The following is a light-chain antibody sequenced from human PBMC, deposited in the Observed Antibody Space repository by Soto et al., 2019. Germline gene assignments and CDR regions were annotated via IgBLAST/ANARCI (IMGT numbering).Light chain of an antibody. CDR3: AAWDDSLSGVV. J-gene: IGLJ2*01. CDR2: SYN. Sequence: QSVLTQPPSASGTPGQRVSISCSGASSNIGTNHVYWYQQLPGRAPKLLINSYNQRPSGVPDRFSGSKSGTLASLAISGLRSEDEADYYCAAWDDSLSGVVFGGGTKLTVL. CDR1: SSNIGTNH. V-gene: IGLV1-47*02.